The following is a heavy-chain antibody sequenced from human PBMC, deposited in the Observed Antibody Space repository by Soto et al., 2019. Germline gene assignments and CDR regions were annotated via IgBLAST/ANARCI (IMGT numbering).Heavy chain of an antibody. CDR1: GFTFSSYW. CDR3: ARVPQYCSSTSCYAGSGGWTYYYMDV. J-gene: IGHJ6*03. D-gene: IGHD2-2*01. CDR2: INSDGSST. Sequence: GGSLRLSCAASGFTFSSYWMHWVRQAPGKGLVWVSRINSDGSSTSYADSVKGRFTISRDNAKNTLYLQMNSLRAEDTAVYYCARVPQYCSSTSCYAGSGGWTYYYMDVWGKGTTVTVSS. V-gene: IGHV3-74*01.